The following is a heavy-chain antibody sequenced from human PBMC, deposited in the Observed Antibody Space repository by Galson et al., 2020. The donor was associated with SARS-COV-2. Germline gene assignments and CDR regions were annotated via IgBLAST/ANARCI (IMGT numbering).Heavy chain of an antibody. CDR1: GFMFNSYA. Sequence: GGSLRLSCAASGFMFNSYAMTWVRQAPGKGLEWVSTISAGGANTYYADSIKGRFTISRDNSRNTLYVQMNTLRAEDTAIYHCAKSVRCSATSCYTGFDQWGPGTLVTVSS. CDR2: ISAGGANT. V-gene: IGHV3-23*01. CDR3: AKSVRCSATSCYTGFDQ. J-gene: IGHJ4*02. D-gene: IGHD2-2*02.